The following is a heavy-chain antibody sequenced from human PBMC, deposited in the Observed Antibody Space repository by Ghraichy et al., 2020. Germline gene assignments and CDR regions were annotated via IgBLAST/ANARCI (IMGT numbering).Heavy chain of an antibody. CDR3: VKDWTFSYYVIWTGYHDY. Sequence: GGSLRLSCAASGFTFSSYAMHWVRQAPGKGLEWVSFIQDDGDSKYYADSVKGRFTISRDNSKNTLYLQMNSLRAEDTAVYYCVKDWTFSYYVIWTGYHDYWGQGTLVTVSS. J-gene: IGHJ4*02. CDR2: IQDDGDSK. CDR1: GFTFSSYA. D-gene: IGHD3-9*01. V-gene: IGHV3-30*02.